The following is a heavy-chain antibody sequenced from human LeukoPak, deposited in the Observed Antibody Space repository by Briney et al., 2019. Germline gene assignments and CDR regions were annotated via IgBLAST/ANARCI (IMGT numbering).Heavy chain of an antibody. Sequence: GGSLRLSCAASGLTFSNAWMSWVRQAPGKGLEWVANIRQDGSEIYYVDSVKGRFTISRDNAKNSLYLQMNSLRAEDTAVYYCARDLGYYGSGSYYKALGYWGQGTLVTVSS. D-gene: IGHD3-10*01. CDR2: IRQDGSEI. CDR3: ARDLGYYGSGSYYKALGY. J-gene: IGHJ4*02. CDR1: GLTFSNAW. V-gene: IGHV3-7*01.